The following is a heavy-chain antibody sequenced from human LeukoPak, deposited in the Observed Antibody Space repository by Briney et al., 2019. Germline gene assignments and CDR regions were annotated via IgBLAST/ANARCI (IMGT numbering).Heavy chain of an antibody. V-gene: IGHV4-59*01. J-gene: IGHJ4*02. CDR2: IYYSGST. Sequence: SETLSLTCTVSGGSISSYYWSWIRQPPGKGLEWIGYIYYSGSTNYNPSLKSRVTISVDTSKNQFSLKLSSVTAADTAVYYCARIAAAGRQALDYWGRGTLVTVSS. CDR1: GGSISSYY. D-gene: IGHD6-13*01. CDR3: ARIAAAGRQALDY.